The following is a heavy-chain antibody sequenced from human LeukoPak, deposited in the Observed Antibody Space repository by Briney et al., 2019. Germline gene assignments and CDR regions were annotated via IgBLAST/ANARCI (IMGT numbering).Heavy chain of an antibody. CDR1: GFTFSSYA. Sequence: GRSLRLSCAASGFTFSSYAMHWVRQAPGKGLEWVAVISYDGSNKYYADSVKGRLTISRDNSKDTLYLQMNSLRAEDTAVYYCARDAPYYYDSSGPPGGYWGQGTLVTVSS. CDR3: ARDAPYYYDSSGPPGGY. CDR2: ISYDGSNK. J-gene: IGHJ4*02. D-gene: IGHD3-22*01. V-gene: IGHV3-30*04.